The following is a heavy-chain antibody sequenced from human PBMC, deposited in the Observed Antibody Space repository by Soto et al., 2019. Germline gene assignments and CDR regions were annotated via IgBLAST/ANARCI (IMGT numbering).Heavy chain of an antibody. V-gene: IGHV3-30-3*01. CDR2: ISYDGSNK. Sequence: GGSLRLSCAASGFTFSSYAMHWVRQAPGKGLEWVAVISYDGSNKYYADSVKGRFTISRDNSKNTLYLQMNSLRAEDTAVYYCARDDERYSYGPELDYWGQGT. CDR3: ARDDERYSYGPELDY. CDR1: GFTFSSYA. J-gene: IGHJ4*02. D-gene: IGHD5-18*01.